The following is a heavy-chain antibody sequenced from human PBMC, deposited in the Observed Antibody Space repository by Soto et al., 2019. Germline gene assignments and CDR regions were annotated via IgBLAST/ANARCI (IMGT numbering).Heavy chain of an antibody. D-gene: IGHD6-6*01. V-gene: IGHV3-74*01. Sequence: GGSLSLSCAASGFTFSSYWMHWVRQAPGKGLVWVSRINSDGSSTSYADSVKGRFTISRDNAKNTLYLQMNSLRAEDTAVYYCARVGSSSQEGDYWGQGTLVTVSS. CDR2: INSDGSST. CDR3: ARVGSSSQEGDY. J-gene: IGHJ4*02. CDR1: GFTFSSYW.